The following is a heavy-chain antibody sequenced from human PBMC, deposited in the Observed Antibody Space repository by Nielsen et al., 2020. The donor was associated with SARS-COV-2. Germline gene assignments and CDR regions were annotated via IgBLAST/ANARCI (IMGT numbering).Heavy chain of an antibody. CDR1: GGTFSSYA. D-gene: IGHD6-13*01. CDR3: STHSSSWYYFDY. CDR2: IIPIFGTA. Sequence: SVKVSCKASGGTFSSYAISWVRQAPGQGLEWMGGIIPIFGTANYAQKFLGRVTITADESTSTAYMELSSLRSEDTAVYYCSTHSSSWYYFDYWGQGTLVTVSS. J-gene: IGHJ4*02. V-gene: IGHV1-69*13.